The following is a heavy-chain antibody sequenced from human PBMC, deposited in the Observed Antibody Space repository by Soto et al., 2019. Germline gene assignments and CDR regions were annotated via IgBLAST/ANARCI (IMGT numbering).Heavy chain of an antibody. CDR2: INHSGST. Sequence: SETLSLTCAVYGGTFSGYYWSWIRQPPGKGLEWIGEINHSGSTNYNPSLKSRVTISVDTSKNQFSLKLSSVTAADTAVYDCARARLVPAAITPWGQGTLVTVSS. J-gene: IGHJ5*02. V-gene: IGHV4-34*01. CDR1: GGTFSGYY. CDR3: ARARLVPAAITP. D-gene: IGHD2-2*02.